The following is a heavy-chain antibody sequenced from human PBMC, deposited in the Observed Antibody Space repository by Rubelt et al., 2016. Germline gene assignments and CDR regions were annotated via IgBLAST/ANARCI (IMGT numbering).Heavy chain of an antibody. CDR2: INPNSGGT. CDR3: ARGVGTAFDP. D-gene: IGHD1-1*01. J-gene: IGHJ5*02. Sequence: QVQLVQSGAEVKKPGASVKVSCKASGYTFTGYYMHWVRQAPGQGLEWMGRINPNSGGTNYQQKFQGRVDTTRDTSISTGYMELSRLRSDDTAVYYCARGVGTAFDPWGQGTLVTVSS. V-gene: IGHV1-2*01. CDR1: GYTFTGYY.